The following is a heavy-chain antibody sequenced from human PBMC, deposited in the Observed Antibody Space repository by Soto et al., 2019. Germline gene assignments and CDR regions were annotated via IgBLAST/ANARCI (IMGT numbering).Heavy chain of an antibody. V-gene: IGHV1-69*13. CDR2: IIPILGTA. D-gene: IGHD2-2*01. CDR1: GGTFSSYA. J-gene: IGHJ6*02. CDR3: ARDRDLVVPAAITYYYYGMDV. Sequence: SLKVSCKASGGTFSSYAISWVRQAPGQGLEWMGGIIPILGTANYAQKFQGRVTITADESTSTAYMELSSLRSEDTAVYYCARDRDLVVPAAITYYYYGMDVWGQGTTVIVSS.